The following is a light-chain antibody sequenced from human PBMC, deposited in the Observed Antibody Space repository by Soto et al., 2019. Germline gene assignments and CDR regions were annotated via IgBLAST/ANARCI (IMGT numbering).Light chain of an antibody. CDR3: QQYNNWPQKT. J-gene: IGKJ1*01. CDR1: QSVSSN. CDR2: GAS. V-gene: IGKV3-15*01. Sequence: EIVLTQSPCTLSFSPWERSTLSCMASQSVSSNLAWYQQKPGQAPRLLIYGASTRATGIPARFSGSGSGTEFTLTISSLQSEDFAVYYCQQYNNWPQKTFGQGTKVDIK.